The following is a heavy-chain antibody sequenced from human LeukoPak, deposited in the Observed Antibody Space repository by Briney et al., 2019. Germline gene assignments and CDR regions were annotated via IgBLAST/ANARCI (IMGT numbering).Heavy chain of an antibody. J-gene: IGHJ4*02. CDR3: STALSKVDY. V-gene: IGHV3-15*01. CDR1: GFTFSNAW. Sequence: GGSLRLSCAASGFTFSNAWMTWVRQAPGKGLEWVGRIKSKSDGGTTDYAEPVKGRFTISRDDSKNTLYLQMTSLKTEDTAVYYCSTALSKVDYWGQGTLVTVSS. CDR2: IKSKSDGGTT.